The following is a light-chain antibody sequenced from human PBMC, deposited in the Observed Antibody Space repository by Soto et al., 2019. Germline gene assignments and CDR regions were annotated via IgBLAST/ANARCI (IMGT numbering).Light chain of an antibody. CDR2: KAS. CDR3: LQYSSYWT. CDR1: QSISSW. Sequence: DIPMTQSPSTLSASVGDRVTITCRASQSISSWLAWYQQKPGKAPKVLIYKASSLESGVPSRFSGSGSGTEFTLTISSLQPDDFATYYCLQYSSYWTFGQGTKVEIK. J-gene: IGKJ1*01. V-gene: IGKV1-5*03.